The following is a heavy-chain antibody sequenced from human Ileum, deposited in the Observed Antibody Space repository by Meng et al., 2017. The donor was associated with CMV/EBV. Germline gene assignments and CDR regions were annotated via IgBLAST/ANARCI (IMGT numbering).Heavy chain of an antibody. D-gene: IGHD1-14*01. CDR1: GGSITSYY. CDR3: AKGTGVTDPFDY. J-gene: IGHJ4*02. Sequence: VQLQEAGPGLVKPSETLSLTCSISGGSITSYYWSWIRQPAGKGLEWIGRIYVSGSTNYNPSLKSRVTMSVDTSKNQFSLKLSSVTAADTAIYYCAKGTGVTDPFDYWGQGTLVTVSS. CDR2: IYVSGST. V-gene: IGHV4-4*07.